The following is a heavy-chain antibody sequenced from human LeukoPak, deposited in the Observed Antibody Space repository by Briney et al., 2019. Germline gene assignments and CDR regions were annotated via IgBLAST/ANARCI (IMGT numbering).Heavy chain of an antibody. CDR1: GGSFSGYY. Sequence: PSETLSLTCAVYGGSFSGYYWSWIRKPPGEGVEWIGEINHSGSTNYNPSLKSRVTISVDTSKNQFSLKLSSVTAADTAVYYCARVRPHGSGLDGMDVWGQGTTVTVSS. J-gene: IGHJ6*02. D-gene: IGHD3-10*01. CDR2: INHSGST. CDR3: ARVRPHGSGLDGMDV. V-gene: IGHV4-34*01.